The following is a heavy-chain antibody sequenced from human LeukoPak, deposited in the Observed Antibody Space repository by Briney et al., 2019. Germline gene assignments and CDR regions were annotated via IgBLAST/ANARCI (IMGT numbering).Heavy chain of an antibody. CDR2: IYPGDSDT. CDR3: ARQEYYDFWSGSHSKGYFDY. J-gene: IGHJ4*02. V-gene: IGHV5-51*01. Sequence: GESLKIPCKGFGYSFASYWIAWVPQMPGKGLEWVGIIYPGDSDTRYSPSFQGQVTISADKSISTAYLQWSSLKASDTAMYYCARQEYYDFWSGSHSKGYFDYWGQGTLVTVSS. CDR1: GYSFASYW. D-gene: IGHD3-3*01.